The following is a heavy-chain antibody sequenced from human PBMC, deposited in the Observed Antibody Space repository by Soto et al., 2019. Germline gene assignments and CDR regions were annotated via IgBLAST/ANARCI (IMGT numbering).Heavy chain of an antibody. CDR3: ARDHSIAVAGNYYGMDV. J-gene: IGHJ6*02. D-gene: IGHD6-19*01. CDR2: IIPIFGTA. CDR1: GGTFSSYA. V-gene: IGHV1-69*06. Sequence: ASVKVSCKASGGTFSSYAISWVRQAPGQGLEWMGGIIPIFGTANYAQKFQGRVTITADKSTSTAYMELSSLRSEDTAVYYCARDHSIAVAGNYYGMDVWGQGTTVTVSS.